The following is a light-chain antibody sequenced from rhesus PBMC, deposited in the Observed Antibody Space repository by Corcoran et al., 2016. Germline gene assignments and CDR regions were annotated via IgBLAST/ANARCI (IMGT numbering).Light chain of an antibody. CDR1: QGITND. J-gene: IGKJ3*01. Sequence: DIQMTQSPSSLSASVGDRVTITCRASQGITNDLAWYQQKPGEPPKLLIYEASSLQSGIPSRFSGSGSGTDFTLTISSRHSEDFATYYCQHYYSTPFTFGPGTKRDIK. CDR3: QHYYSTPFT. V-gene: IGKV1-25*01. CDR2: EAS.